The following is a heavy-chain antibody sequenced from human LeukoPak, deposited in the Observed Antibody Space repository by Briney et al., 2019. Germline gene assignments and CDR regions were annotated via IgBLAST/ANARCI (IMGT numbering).Heavy chain of an antibody. Sequence: ASVKVSCKASGYTFTSYDINWVRQATGPGLEWMGWMNPNSGNTGYAQKFQGRVTMTRNTSISAAYMELSSLRSEDTAVCYCARGGYSSSWYLRYGMDVWGQGTTVAVSS. D-gene: IGHD6-13*01. CDR2: MNPNSGNT. V-gene: IGHV1-8*01. J-gene: IGHJ6*02. CDR1: GYTFTSYD. CDR3: ARGGYSSSWYLRYGMDV.